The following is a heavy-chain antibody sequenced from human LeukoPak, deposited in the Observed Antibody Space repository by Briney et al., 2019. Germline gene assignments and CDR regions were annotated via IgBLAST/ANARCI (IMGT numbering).Heavy chain of an antibody. CDR1: GGTFSSYA. CDR2: ISPIFGTA. CDR3: AREGDDYYDSSGYSRGRAFDI. V-gene: IGHV1-69*01. D-gene: IGHD3-22*01. Sequence: SVKVSCKASGGTFSSYAISWMRQAPGQGLEWMGGISPIFGTANYAQKFQGRVTITADESTSTAYMELSSLRSEDTAVYYCAREGDDYYDSSGYSRGRAFDIWGQVTMVTVSS. J-gene: IGHJ3*02.